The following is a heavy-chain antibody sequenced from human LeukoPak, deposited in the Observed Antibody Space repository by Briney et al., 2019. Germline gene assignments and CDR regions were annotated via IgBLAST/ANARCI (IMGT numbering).Heavy chain of an antibody. Sequence: SETLSLTCTVSGGSISSSSYYWGWIRQPPGKGLEWIGSIYYSGSTYYNPSLKSRVTISVDTSKNQFSLKLSSVTAADTAVYYCARVLDYDFRSGYYKGGYNWFDPWGQGTLVTVSS. J-gene: IGHJ5*02. V-gene: IGHV4-39*07. D-gene: IGHD3-3*01. CDR1: GGSISSSSYY. CDR3: ARVLDYDFRSGYYKGGYNWFDP. CDR2: IYYSGST.